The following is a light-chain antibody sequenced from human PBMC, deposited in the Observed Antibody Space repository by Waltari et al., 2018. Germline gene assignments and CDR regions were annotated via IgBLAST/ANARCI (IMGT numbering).Light chain of an antibody. Sequence: QTVVTHEPSSSVSPGGPGTLTCALSSGQCPSTSYAHWYQQTPGQAPRTLVFKTNSRSSWVPDRFSGSILGNKAALTITGAQADDESDYYCLLYMGSGIWVFGGGTKLTVL. CDR3: LLYMGSGIWV. V-gene: IGLV8-61*01. CDR1: SGQCPSTSY. J-gene: IGLJ3*02. CDR2: KTN.